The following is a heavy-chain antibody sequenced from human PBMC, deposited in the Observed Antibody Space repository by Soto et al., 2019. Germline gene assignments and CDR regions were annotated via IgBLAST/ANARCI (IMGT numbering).Heavy chain of an antibody. CDR3: AALPAVSYDYWGDYYTPTSPFDH. CDR2: IVVGSGAT. V-gene: IGHV1-58*02. Sequence: QVQLVQSGPEVKNPGTSVKVSCRTSGFSFRYSAMQWVRQARGQGLEWIGWIVVGSGATHLAQKFQERVTIRRDLSTSTSYLELTSLRFEDTATYFCAALPAVSYDYWGDYYTPTSPFDHWGQGTLVTVSS. D-gene: IGHD3-3*01. J-gene: IGHJ4*02. CDR1: GFSFRYSA.